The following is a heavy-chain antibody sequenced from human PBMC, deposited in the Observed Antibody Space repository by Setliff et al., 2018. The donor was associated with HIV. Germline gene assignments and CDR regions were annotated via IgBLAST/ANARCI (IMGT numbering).Heavy chain of an antibody. J-gene: IGHJ6*02. CDR3: ARPDSRWYARGRDPLYGMDV. D-gene: IGHD6-13*01. CDR1: GDTFNSHA. V-gene: IGHV1-69*13. Sequence: SVKVSCKASGDTFNSHAISWVRQAPGQGLEWMGGIIPIFGTPNYAQKFKGRLTITADESTSTVYMELSSLRSEDTAVYYCARPDSRWYARGRDPLYGMDVWGQGTRSPSP. CDR2: IIPIFGTP.